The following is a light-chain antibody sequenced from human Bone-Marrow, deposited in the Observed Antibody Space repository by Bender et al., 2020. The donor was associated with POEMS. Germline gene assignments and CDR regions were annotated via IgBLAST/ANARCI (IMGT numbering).Light chain of an antibody. V-gene: IGLV1-47*01. CDR3: AAWDDSLSGYV. CDR1: CSNIGSNY. J-gene: IGLJ1*01. CDR2: RNT. Sequence: QSVLTQPPSASGTPGQRITISCSGSCSNIGSNYVFWYQQLPGTAPKLLIYRNTRRPSGVPDRFSGSTSGTSASLAISGLRSEDEADYYCAAWDDSLSGYVFGIGTQVTVL.